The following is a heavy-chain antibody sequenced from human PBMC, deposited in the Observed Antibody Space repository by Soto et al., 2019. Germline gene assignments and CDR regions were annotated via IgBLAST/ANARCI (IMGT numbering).Heavy chain of an antibody. Sequence: ASVKVSCKASGGTFSSYAISWVRQAPGQGLEWMGGIIPIFGTANYAQKFQGRVTITADESTSTAYMELSSLRSEDTAVYYCAKDCSGVSCSCVWGQGTTVTVS. V-gene: IGHV1-69*13. D-gene: IGHD2-15*01. CDR3: AKDCSGVSCSCV. J-gene: IGHJ6*02. CDR2: IIPIFGTA. CDR1: GGTFSSYA.